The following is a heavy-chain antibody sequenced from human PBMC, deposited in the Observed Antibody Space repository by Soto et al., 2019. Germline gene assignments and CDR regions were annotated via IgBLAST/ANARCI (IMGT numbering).Heavy chain of an antibody. CDR1: GFSLSTSGVG. V-gene: IGHV2-5*01. J-gene: IGHJ4*02. Sequence: QITLKESGPTLVKPTQTLTRTCTFSGFSLSTSGVGVGWIRQPPGKALEWLALIYWNDDNRYSPSLKSRLTISKYTSKNQVVLTMTNMDPVDTATYYCAHRPWDYYDSSGSYSPFDYWGQGPLVTVSS. D-gene: IGHD3-22*01. CDR3: AHRPWDYYDSSGSYSPFDY. CDR2: IYWNDDN.